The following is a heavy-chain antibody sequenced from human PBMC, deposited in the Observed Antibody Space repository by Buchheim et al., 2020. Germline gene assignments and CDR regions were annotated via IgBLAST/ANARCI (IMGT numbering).Heavy chain of an antibody. V-gene: IGHV3-33*01. CDR2: IWYDGSNK. Sequence: QVQLVESGGGVVQPGRSLRLSCAASGFTFSSYGMHWVRQAPGKGLEWVAVIWYDGSNKYYADSVKGRFTISRDTSKNTLYLQMNSLRAEDTAVYYCARDQRVNYYYSSGGWFDPWGQGTL. CDR1: GFTFSSYG. J-gene: IGHJ5*02. D-gene: IGHD3-22*01. CDR3: ARDQRVNYYYSSGGWFDP.